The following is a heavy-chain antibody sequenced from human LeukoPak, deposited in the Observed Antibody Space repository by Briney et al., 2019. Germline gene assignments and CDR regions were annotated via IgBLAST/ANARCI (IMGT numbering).Heavy chain of an antibody. CDR2: INHSGST. D-gene: IGHD3-10*01. Sequence: SETLSLTCAVYGGSFSGYYWSWIRQPPGKGLEWIGEINHSGSTNYNPSLKSRVTISVDTSKNQFSLKLSSVTAADTAVYYCARGLAGSGKDYWGQGTLVTVSS. CDR1: GGSFSGYY. V-gene: IGHV4-34*01. J-gene: IGHJ4*02. CDR3: ARGLAGSGKDY.